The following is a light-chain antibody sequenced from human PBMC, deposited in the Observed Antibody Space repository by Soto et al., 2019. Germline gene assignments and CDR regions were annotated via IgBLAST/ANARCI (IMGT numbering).Light chain of an antibody. Sequence: QPVLTQSPSASASLGASVKLTCTLSSGHNSYAIAWHQQQPEKGPRFLMKLKSDGSHSKGDGIPDRFSGSSSGAERYLTISSLQSEDAADYYCQTWGSGIRVVFGGGTNVTVL. V-gene: IGLV4-69*01. CDR2: LKSDGSH. CDR1: SGHNSYA. CDR3: QTWGSGIRVV. J-gene: IGLJ2*01.